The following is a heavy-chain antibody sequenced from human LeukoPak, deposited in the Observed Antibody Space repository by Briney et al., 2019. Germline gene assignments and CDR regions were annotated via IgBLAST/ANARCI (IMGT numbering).Heavy chain of an antibody. J-gene: IGHJ4*02. D-gene: IGHD4-11*01. Sequence: GGSLRLSCAASGFTFSSYSMNWVRQAPGKGLEWVSSISSSSSYIYYADSVKGRFTISRDNAKNSLYLQMSSLKASDTAMYYCARQGYSNYEDYWGQGTLVTVSS. CDR2: ISSSSSYI. CDR3: ARQGYSNYEDY. CDR1: GFTFSSYS. V-gene: IGHV3-21*04.